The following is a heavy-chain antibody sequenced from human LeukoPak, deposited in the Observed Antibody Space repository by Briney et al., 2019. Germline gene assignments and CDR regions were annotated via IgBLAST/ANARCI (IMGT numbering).Heavy chain of an antibody. J-gene: IGHJ4*02. CDR3: ARDQASGSYYKDYFDY. CDR2: ISYDGSNK. V-gene: IGHV3-30*04. D-gene: IGHD1-26*01. Sequence: PGGSLILSCAASGFTFSSYAMHWVRQAPGKGLEWVAVISYDGSNKYYADSVKGRFTISRDNSKNTLYLQMNSLRAEDTAVYYCARDQASGSYYKDYFDYWGQGTLVTVSS. CDR1: GFTFSSYA.